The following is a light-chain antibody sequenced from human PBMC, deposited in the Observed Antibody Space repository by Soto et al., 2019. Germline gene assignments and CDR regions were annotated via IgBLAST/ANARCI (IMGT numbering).Light chain of an antibody. CDR3: CSYAGSSTFLYV. CDR1: SSDVGSYNL. Sequence: CVLTQPSSVSGSPGQSITISCTGTSSDVGSYNLVSWYQQHPGKAPKLMIYEGSKRPSGVSNRFSGSKSGNTASLTISGLQAEDEADYYCCSYAGSSTFLYVFGTGTKVTVL. V-gene: IGLV2-23*03. J-gene: IGLJ1*01. CDR2: EGS.